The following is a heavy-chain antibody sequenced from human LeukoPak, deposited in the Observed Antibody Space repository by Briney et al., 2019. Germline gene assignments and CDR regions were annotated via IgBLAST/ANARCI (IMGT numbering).Heavy chain of an antibody. D-gene: IGHD3-10*01. CDR1: GFTFTSSA. Sequence: GASVKVSCKASGFTFTSSAVRWVRQARGQRLEWIGWIVVGSGNTNYAQKFQERVTITRDMSTSTAYMELSSLRSEDTAVYYCAADFYGSGIFDYFDYWGQGTLVTVSS. J-gene: IGHJ4*02. CDR2: IVVGSGNT. V-gene: IGHV1-58*01. CDR3: AADFYGSGIFDYFDY.